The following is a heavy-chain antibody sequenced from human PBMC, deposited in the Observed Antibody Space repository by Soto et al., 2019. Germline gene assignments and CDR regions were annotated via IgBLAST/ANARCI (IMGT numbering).Heavy chain of an antibody. CDR2: IYHSGST. Sequence: PSLTLSLTCAVSGGSISSGGYSWSWIRQPPGKGLEWIGYIYHSGSTYYNPSLKSRVTISVDRSKNQFSLKLSSVTAADTAVYYCARTESGTFDPWGQGTLVTVSS. CDR3: ARTESGTFDP. J-gene: IGHJ5*02. CDR1: GGSISSGGYS. V-gene: IGHV4-30-2*01. D-gene: IGHD1-7*01.